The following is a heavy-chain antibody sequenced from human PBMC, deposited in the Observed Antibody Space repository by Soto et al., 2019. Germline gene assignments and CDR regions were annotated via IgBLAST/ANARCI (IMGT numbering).Heavy chain of an antibody. CDR2: INPSGGST. CDR3: ARYFDTIGYYFFDF. CDR1: GYTFTSYY. Sequence: ASVKVSCKASGYTFTSYYMYWVRQAPGQGLEWMGRINPSGGSTNYAQKFQGRVTMTRDTSTSTVYMQLSSLRSEDTAVYYCARYFDTIGYYFFDFWGQGTLVTVSS. V-gene: IGHV1-46*01. D-gene: IGHD3-22*01. J-gene: IGHJ4*02.